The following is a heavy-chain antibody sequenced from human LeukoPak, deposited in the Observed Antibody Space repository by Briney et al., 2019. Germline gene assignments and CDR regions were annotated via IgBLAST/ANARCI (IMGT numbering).Heavy chain of an antibody. Sequence: SETLSLTCTVSGGSISSYYWSWIRQPPGKGLEWTGYIYYSGSTNYNPSLKSRVTISLDTSKNQFSLNLSSVTAADTAVYYCARKSFHTSSYDYWGQGTLVTVSS. CDR1: GGSISSYY. J-gene: IGHJ4*02. V-gene: IGHV4-59*01. CDR3: ARKSFHTSSYDY. D-gene: IGHD2-2*01. CDR2: IYYSGST.